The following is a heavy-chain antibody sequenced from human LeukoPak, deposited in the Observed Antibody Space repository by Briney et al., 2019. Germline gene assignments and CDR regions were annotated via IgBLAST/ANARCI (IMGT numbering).Heavy chain of an antibody. Sequence: SETLSLTCSVSGGPITEYYWSWIRQPPGKGLEWIGYIYHTGSTNYSPSLKSRLTMSVDASRNQFSLKLVSVTAADTAVYYCARDRGTTGYYYLDSWGQGTLVTVSS. V-gene: IGHV4-59*01. CDR3: ARDRGTTGYYYLDS. J-gene: IGHJ4*02. CDR2: IYHTGST. D-gene: IGHD1-26*01. CDR1: GGPITEYY.